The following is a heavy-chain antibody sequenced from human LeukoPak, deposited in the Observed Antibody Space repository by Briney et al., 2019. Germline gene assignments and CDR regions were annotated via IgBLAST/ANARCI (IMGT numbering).Heavy chain of an antibody. CDR2: TYYRSRWYN. D-gene: IGHD1-7*01. J-gene: IGHJ4*02. V-gene: IGHV6-1*01. Sequence: SQTLSLTCAISGDSVSSNSAAWNWIRQSPSRGLEWLGRTYYRSRWYNDYPVSVKSQITINPDTSKNQFSLQVNSVTPEDTAVYYCARDSWNYSPYFDYWGQGTLVTVSS. CDR3: ARDSWNYSPYFDY. CDR1: GDSVSSNSAA.